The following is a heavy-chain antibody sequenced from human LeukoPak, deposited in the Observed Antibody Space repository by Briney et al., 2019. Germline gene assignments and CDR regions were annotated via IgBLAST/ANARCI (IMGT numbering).Heavy chain of an antibody. Sequence: ASVKASCKASGYTFTDYYIYWVRQAPGQGLEWMGWIVADSGGTNYAQKFQGRVTMTRDTSISTAYMELSRLRSDDTAVYYCARVSGTSYFNNGGPWGQGSLVTVSS. D-gene: IGHD2-8*01. J-gene: IGHJ5*02. CDR2: IVADSGGT. V-gene: IGHV1-2*02. CDR1: GYTFTDYY. CDR3: ARVSGTSYFNNGGP.